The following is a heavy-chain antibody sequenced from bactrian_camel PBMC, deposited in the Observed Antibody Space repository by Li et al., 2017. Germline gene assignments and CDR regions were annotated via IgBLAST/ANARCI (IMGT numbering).Heavy chain of an antibody. CDR2: ISGGSST. V-gene: IGHV3S6*01. Sequence: HVQLVESGGGVVQPGGSLRLSCTASGFTFSGTWMYWVRLAPGKGLEWVSSISGGSSTYYANSVKGRFTISRDDVKNTLYLQMNSLKTEDTAVYTCAASLMYFGGNYYDGCPLGGGDHEYVYWGHGTQVTVS. CDR1: GFTFSGTW. CDR3: AASLMYFGGNYYDGCPLGGGDHEYVY. J-gene: IGHJ4*01. D-gene: IGHD2*01.